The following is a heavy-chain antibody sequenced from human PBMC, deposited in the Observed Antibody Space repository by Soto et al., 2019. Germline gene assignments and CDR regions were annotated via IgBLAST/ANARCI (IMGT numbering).Heavy chain of an antibody. CDR3: ARDPVGSYYFDD. V-gene: IGHV3-53*01. CDR2: IYTGGST. J-gene: IGHJ4*02. D-gene: IGHD1-26*01. Sequence: RRLSCAASGFTVSSSFMSWVRQAPGKGLEWVSVIYTGGSTYSADSVKGRFTISRDNSKNTLFLQMNSLRAEDTAMYYCARDPVGSYYFDDWGQGTLVTVSS. CDR1: GFTVSSSF.